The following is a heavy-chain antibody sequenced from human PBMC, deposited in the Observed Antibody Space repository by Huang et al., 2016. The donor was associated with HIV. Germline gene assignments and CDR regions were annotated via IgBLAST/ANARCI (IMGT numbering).Heavy chain of an antibody. CDR3: ARDSPLLGVVIVVVPTAPNAFDI. V-gene: IGHV1-18*01. D-gene: IGHD2-2*01. J-gene: IGHJ3*02. CDR1: GYTFTSYG. Sequence: QVQLVQSGVEVKKPGASVKVSCKASGYTFTSYGISWVRQAPGQGLEWMGWISGYKGGTNDAKNVQGRGTMTTDTSTSTAYLELRSLRSDDTAVYYCARDSPLLGVVIVVVPTAPNAFDIWGQGTMVTVSS. CDR2: ISGYKGGT.